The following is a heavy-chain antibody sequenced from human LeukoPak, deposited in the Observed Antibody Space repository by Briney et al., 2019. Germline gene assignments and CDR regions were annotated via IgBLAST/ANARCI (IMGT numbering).Heavy chain of an antibody. J-gene: IGHJ4*02. Sequence: ASVKVSCKSSGYTFTSNALGWVRQAPGQGLEWMGWINTNTGNPTYAQGFTGRFVFSLDTSDNTAYLQISSLQAEDTAVYYCASFFCTSGLCYYLDYWGQGTLVTVSS. V-gene: IGHV7-4-1*02. CDR2: INTNTGNP. D-gene: IGHD2-8*01. CDR1: GYTFTSNA. CDR3: ASFFCTSGLCYYLDY.